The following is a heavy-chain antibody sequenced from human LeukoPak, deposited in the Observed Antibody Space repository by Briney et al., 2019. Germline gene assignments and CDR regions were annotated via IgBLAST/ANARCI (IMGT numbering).Heavy chain of an antibody. Sequence: GGSLRLSCAASGFTFSTYSMNWVRQAPGKGLEWVSSISSSISYIYYADSVKGRFTISRDNAKNSLYLQLNSLRAEDTAVYYCARVLFYASGSYSPYYYYGMDVWGQGTTVTVSS. D-gene: IGHD3-10*01. V-gene: IGHV3-21*01. CDR1: GFTFSTYS. CDR3: ARVLFYASGSYSPYYYYGMDV. J-gene: IGHJ6*02. CDR2: ISSSISYI.